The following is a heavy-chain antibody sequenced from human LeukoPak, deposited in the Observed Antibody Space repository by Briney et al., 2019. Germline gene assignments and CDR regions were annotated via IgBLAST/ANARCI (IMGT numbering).Heavy chain of an antibody. CDR2: IKEDGSEK. D-gene: IGHD6-19*01. CDR1: GFTFSNYW. J-gene: IGHJ4*02. CDR3: ASGRRLGY. V-gene: IGHV3-7*01. Sequence: QPGGSLRLSCAASGFTFSNYWMSWVRQAPGKGLEWVANIKEDGSEKYYVDSVKGRFTISRDNARNSLYLQMNSLRAEDTAVYYCASGRRLGYWGQGTLVTVSS.